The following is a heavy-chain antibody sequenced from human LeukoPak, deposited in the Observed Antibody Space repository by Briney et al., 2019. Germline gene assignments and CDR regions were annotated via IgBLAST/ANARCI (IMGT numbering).Heavy chain of an antibody. V-gene: IGHV4-38-2*02. CDR3: AREWNYYAFEI. J-gene: IGHJ3*02. Sequence: SETLSLTCTVFGYSINNGYYWGWIRQPPGKGLEWIGSTFHTGNSYYNPSLKRRVTIAIDTSKNQFSLKLSSVTAADTAVYYCAREWNYYAFEIWGQGTMVSVSS. CDR1: GYSINNGYY. D-gene: IGHD1-7*01. CDR2: TFHTGNS.